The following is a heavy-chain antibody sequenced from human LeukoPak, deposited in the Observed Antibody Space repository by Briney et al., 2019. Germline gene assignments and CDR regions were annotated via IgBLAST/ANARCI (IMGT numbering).Heavy chain of an antibody. J-gene: IGHJ6*03. CDR1: GFTFSIFG. CDR3: ARVGVTVAGYYYYYMDV. CDR2: ITSNGGST. V-gene: IGHV3-64*01. D-gene: IGHD6-19*01. Sequence: PGGSLRPSCAASGFTFSIFGMHWVRQAPGKGLEYVSTITSNGGSTYYANSVKGRFTISRDNAKNTLYLQMGSLRSEDMAVYYCARVGVTVAGYYYYYMDVWGEGTTVTVSS.